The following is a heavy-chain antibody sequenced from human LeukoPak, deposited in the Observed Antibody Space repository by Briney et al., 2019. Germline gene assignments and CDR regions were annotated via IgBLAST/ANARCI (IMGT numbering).Heavy chain of an antibody. J-gene: IGHJ4*02. CDR2: IKQDGSEK. V-gene: IGHV3-7*01. CDR3: TSDLGFGELVFDY. Sequence: PGGSLRLSCAASGLTFSSYWMSWVRQAPGKGLEWVANIKQDGSEKYYVDSVKGRFTISRDNAKNSLYLQMNSLRAEDTAVYYCTSDLGFGELVFDYWGEGTLVTVSS. D-gene: IGHD3-10*01. CDR1: GLTFSSYW.